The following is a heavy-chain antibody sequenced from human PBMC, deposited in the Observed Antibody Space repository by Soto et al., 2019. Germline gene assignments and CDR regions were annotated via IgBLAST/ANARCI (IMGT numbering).Heavy chain of an antibody. CDR1: GLPFRDYA. Sequence: EVQLLESGGGLEQPGGPLRLSFAASGLPFRDYAMSWVPQPPGKGLEWVTTITGSSSNLYYSDSVKGRFAISRDNSKNTLYLQMDSLTAEDTAVYYCAKGGAVYGLLTHDYWGQGTLVTVSS. CDR3: AKGGAVYGLLTHDY. V-gene: IGHV3-23*01. J-gene: IGHJ4*02. CDR2: ITGSSSNL. D-gene: IGHD3-9*01.